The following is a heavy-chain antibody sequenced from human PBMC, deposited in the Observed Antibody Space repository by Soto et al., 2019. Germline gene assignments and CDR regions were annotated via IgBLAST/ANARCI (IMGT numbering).Heavy chain of an antibody. D-gene: IGHD5-18*01. Sequence: QVQLVESGGGVVQPGRSLRLSCAASGFTFSSYAMHWVRQAPGKGLEWVAVISYDGSNKYYADSVKGRFTISRDNSKNTLYLQMNSLRAEDTAVYYCARQYTAMAYYYYYYGMDVWGQGTTVTVSS. CDR1: GFTFSSYA. CDR3: ARQYTAMAYYYYYYGMDV. V-gene: IGHV3-30-3*01. J-gene: IGHJ6*02. CDR2: ISYDGSNK.